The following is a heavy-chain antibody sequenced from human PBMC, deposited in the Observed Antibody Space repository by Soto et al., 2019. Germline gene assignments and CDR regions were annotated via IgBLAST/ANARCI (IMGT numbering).Heavy chain of an antibody. CDR3: ARTIYFSCGSCYRFEP. J-gene: IGHJ5*02. D-gene: IGHD2-15*01. CDR2: IYYSGST. V-gene: IGHV4-39*01. Sequence: PSETLSLTCTVSGGSISSSSYYWGWIRQPPGKGLEWIGSIYYSGSTYYNPSLKSRVSISVDTSKNQFSLKLSSVTAADTAVYYCARTIYFSCGSCYRFEPCGHGPLVTVSS. CDR1: GGSISSSSYY.